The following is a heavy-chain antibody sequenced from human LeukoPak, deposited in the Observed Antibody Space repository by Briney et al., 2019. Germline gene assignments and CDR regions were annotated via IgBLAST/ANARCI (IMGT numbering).Heavy chain of an antibody. CDR3: ARGYGSGSYLWRGNYYYYYMDV. J-gene: IGHJ6*03. CDR2: INPNSGGT. CDR1: GYTFTGYY. V-gene: IGHV1-2*02. D-gene: IGHD3-10*01. Sequence: VASVKVSCKASGYTFTGYYMHWVRQAPGQGLEWMGWINPNSGGTNYAQKFQGRVTMTRNTSISTAYMELSSLRSEDTAVYYCARGYGSGSYLWRGNYYYYYMDVWGKGTTVTISS.